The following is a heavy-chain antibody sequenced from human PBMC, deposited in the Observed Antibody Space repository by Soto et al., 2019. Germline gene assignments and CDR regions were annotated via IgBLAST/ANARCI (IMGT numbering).Heavy chain of an antibody. D-gene: IGHD3-22*01. J-gene: IGHJ3*02. CDR1: GYTFTGYY. Sequence: QVQLVQSGAEVKKPGASVKVSCKASGYTFTGYYMHWVRQAPGQGLEWMGWINPNSGGTNYAQKFKGWVTMTRDTSISTAYMELSRLRSDDTAVYYCARGPGYSSGYSNYAFDIWGQGTMVTVSS. CDR2: INPNSGGT. V-gene: IGHV1-2*04. CDR3: ARGPGYSSGYSNYAFDI.